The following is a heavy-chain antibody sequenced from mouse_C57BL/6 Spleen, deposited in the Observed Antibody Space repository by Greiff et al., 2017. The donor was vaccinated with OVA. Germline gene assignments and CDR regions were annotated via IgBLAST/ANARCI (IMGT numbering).Heavy chain of an antibody. Sequence: VQLKQSGPELVKPGASVKIPCKASGYTFTDYNMDWVKQSHGKSLEWIGDINPNNGGTIYNQKFKGKATLTVDKSSSTAYMELRSLTSEDTAVYYCARRGYDYDGGYAMDYWGQGTSVTVSS. CDR1: GYTFTDYN. CDR3: ARRGYDYDGGYAMDY. CDR2: INPNNGGT. D-gene: IGHD2-4*01. J-gene: IGHJ4*01. V-gene: IGHV1-18*01.